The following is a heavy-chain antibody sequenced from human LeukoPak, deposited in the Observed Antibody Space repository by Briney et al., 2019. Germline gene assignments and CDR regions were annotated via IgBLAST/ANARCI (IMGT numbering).Heavy chain of an antibody. V-gene: IGHV3-53*01. CDR3: ARRDTTGWYHHFDY. CDR2: LYSGGCA. J-gene: IGHJ4*02. D-gene: IGHD6-19*01. Sequence: GGCLRLSCAASGFTVSSNSMSWVRQAPGKGLEWVSILYSGGCANYADSVKGRFTISRDNSRKPLFLQMNSLRAEDTAVYYCARRDTTGWYHHFDYWGQGTLVTVSS. CDR1: GFTVSSNS.